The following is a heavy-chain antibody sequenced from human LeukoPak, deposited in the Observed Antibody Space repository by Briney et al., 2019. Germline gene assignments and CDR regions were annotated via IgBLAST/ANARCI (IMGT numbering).Heavy chain of an antibody. D-gene: IGHD3-22*01. CDR1: GGSISSYY. V-gene: IGHV4-59*12. CDR3: ARGGGNSGYYFSY. J-gene: IGHJ4*02. Sequence: SETLSLTCTVSGGSISSYYWSWIRQPPGKGLEWIGYIYYSGSTNYNPSLKSRVTISVDTSKNQFSLKLSSVTAADTAVYYCARGGGNSGYYFSYWGQGTPVTVSS. CDR2: IYYSGST.